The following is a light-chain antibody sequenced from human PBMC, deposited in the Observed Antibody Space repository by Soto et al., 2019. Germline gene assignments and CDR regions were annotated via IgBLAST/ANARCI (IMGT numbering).Light chain of an antibody. V-gene: IGKV1-39*01. CDR3: QQSYSTTWT. J-gene: IGKJ1*01. CDR1: QGISTY. Sequence: DIQMTQSPSSLSASVGDRVTITCRESQGISTYLNWYQQKPGKAPKLLIYAASSLQSGVPSRFSGSESETDFTLTISSLQPEDFANYSCQQSYSTTWTFGQGTKVDIK. CDR2: AAS.